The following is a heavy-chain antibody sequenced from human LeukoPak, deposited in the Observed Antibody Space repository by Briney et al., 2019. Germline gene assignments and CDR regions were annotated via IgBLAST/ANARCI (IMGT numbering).Heavy chain of an antibody. Sequence: GGSLRLSCAASGFIFSSYAMNSVRQAPGRGLEWVSVISGSGGRTYYIDSVKGRFTISRDNSKNTLYLQMNSLRDDDTAVYYCAKGRGYGDYGSTFEYWGQGTLATVSS. J-gene: IGHJ4*02. V-gene: IGHV3-23*01. CDR2: ISGSGGRT. CDR3: AKGRGYGDYGSTFEY. D-gene: IGHD4-17*01. CDR1: GFIFSSYA.